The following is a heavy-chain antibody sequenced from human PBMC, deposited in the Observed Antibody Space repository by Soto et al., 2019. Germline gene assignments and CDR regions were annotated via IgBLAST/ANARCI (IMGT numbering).Heavy chain of an antibody. V-gene: IGHV3-23*01. D-gene: IGHD5-18*01. Sequence: GVSLRLSWAASGFTFSNYAMSWVRQAPGKGLEWVSTIGSSAVSTYYADSVKGRFTISRDDSKNPLSLQMHSLRVEDTAVYYCAKDSDSYGPLYYFDSWGQGSRVTVSA. CDR3: AKDSDSYGPLYYFDS. CDR2: IGSSAVST. CDR1: GFTFSNYA. J-gene: IGHJ4*02.